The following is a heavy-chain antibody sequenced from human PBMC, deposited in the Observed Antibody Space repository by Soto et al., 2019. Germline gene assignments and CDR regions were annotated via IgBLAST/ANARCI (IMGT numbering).Heavy chain of an antibody. CDR1: GFTFSSYW. CDR2: IKQDGSEK. V-gene: IGHV3-7*01. Sequence: GGSLRLSCAASGFTFSSYWMSWFRQAPGKGLEWVANIKQDGSEKYYVDSVKGRFTISRDNAKNSLYLQMNSLRAEDTAVYYCARDRYSSSWTYYYYYYGMDVWGQGTTVTVSS. CDR3: ARDRYSSSWTYYYYYYGMDV. J-gene: IGHJ6*02. D-gene: IGHD6-13*01.